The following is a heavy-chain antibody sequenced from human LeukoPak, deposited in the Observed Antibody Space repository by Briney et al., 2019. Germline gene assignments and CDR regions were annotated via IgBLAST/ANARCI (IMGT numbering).Heavy chain of an antibody. Sequence: AGGSLRLSCAASGFTFSSYGMHWVRQAPGKGLEWVAVISYDGSNKYYADSVKGRFTISRDNSKNTLYLQMNSLRAEDTAVYYCAKDSGVITTIYYSDYWGQGTLVTVSS. J-gene: IGHJ4*02. CDR3: AKDSGVITTIYYSDY. CDR2: ISYDGSNK. CDR1: GFTFSSYG. V-gene: IGHV3-30*18. D-gene: IGHD3-22*01.